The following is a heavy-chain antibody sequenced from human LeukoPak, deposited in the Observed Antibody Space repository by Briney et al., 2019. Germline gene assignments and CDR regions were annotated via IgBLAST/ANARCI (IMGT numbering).Heavy chain of an antibody. CDR3: ARDLTPDAFDI. CDR2: IYSGGST. Sequence: AGGSLRLSCAASGFTVSGNYMTWVRQAPGKGLEWVSVIYSGGSTDYADSVKGRFTISRDNSKNTLYLQMNTLRAEDTAVYYCARDLTPDAFDIWGQGTMVTVSS. J-gene: IGHJ3*02. V-gene: IGHV3-53*01. D-gene: IGHD4-23*01. CDR1: GFTVSGNY.